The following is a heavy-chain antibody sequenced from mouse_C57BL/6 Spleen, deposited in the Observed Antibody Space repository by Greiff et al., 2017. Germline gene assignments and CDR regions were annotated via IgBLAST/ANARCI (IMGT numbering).Heavy chain of an antibody. Sequence: EVQLQESGPGLVKPSQSLSLTCSVTGYSITSGYYWNWIRQFPGNKLEWMGYISYDGSNNYNPSLKNRISITRDTSKNQFFLKLNSVTTEDTATYYCAREYSSYYFDYWGQGTTLTVSS. J-gene: IGHJ2*01. V-gene: IGHV3-6*01. D-gene: IGHD1-3*01. CDR1: GYSITSGYY. CDR2: ISYDGSN. CDR3: AREYSSYYFDY.